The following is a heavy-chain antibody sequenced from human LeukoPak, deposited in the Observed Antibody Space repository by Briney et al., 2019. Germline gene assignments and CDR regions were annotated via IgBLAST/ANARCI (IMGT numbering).Heavy chain of an antibody. CDR1: GFTFSAYN. V-gene: IGHV3-23*01. J-gene: IGHJ4*02. D-gene: IGHD2-21*02. CDR3: AKDRIHIVVVTAKY. Sequence: GESLRLSCAASGFTFSAYNMNWVRQAPGKGLEWVSAISGSGGSTYYADSVKGRFTISRDNSKNTLYLQMNSLRAEDTAVYYCAKDRIHIVVVTAKYWGQGTLVTVSS. CDR2: ISGSGGST.